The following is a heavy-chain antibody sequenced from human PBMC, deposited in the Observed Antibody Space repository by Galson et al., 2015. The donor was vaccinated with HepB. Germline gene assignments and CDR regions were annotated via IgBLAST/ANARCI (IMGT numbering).Heavy chain of an antibody. Sequence: PALVKPTQTLTLTCTFSGFSLSTSGVGVGWIRQPPGKALEWLALIYWNDDKRYSPSLKSRLTITKDTSKSQVVLTMTNMDPVGTATYYCAHRTYGADAFDIWGQGTMVTVSS. V-gene: IGHV2-5*01. CDR2: IYWNDDK. CDR1: GFSLSTSGVG. D-gene: IGHD2-21*01. J-gene: IGHJ3*02. CDR3: AHRTYGADAFDI.